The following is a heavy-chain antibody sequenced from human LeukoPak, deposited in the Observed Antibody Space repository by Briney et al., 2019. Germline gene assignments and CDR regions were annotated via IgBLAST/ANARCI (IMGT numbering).Heavy chain of an antibody. Sequence: PGGSLRLSCTASGFTFGDYAMSWVRQAPGKGLEWVGFIRSKAYGGTTEYAASVKGRFTISRDDSKSIAYLQMNSLKTEDTAVYYCTSLLDDYGDYGGDYGMDVWGQGTTVTVSS. CDR3: TSLLDDYGDYGGDYGMDV. J-gene: IGHJ6*02. CDR1: GFTFGDYA. CDR2: IRSKAYGGTT. D-gene: IGHD4-17*01. V-gene: IGHV3-49*04.